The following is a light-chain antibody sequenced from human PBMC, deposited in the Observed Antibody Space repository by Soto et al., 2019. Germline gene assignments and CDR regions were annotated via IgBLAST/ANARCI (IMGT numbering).Light chain of an antibody. J-gene: IGKJ3*01. CDR1: QGISSY. V-gene: IGKV1-39*01. CDR2: GAS. CDR3: QQSYDPPFT. Sequence: DIQLTQSPSFLSASVGDRVTITCRASQGISSYLAWYQQKPRKAPKLLIYGASSLQSGVPSRFSGGGSGTDFTLTISSPQPEDFASYYCQQSYDPPFTFGPGTKVDL.